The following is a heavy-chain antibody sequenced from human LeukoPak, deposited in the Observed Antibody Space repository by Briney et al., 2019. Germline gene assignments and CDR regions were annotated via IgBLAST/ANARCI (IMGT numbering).Heavy chain of an antibody. CDR1: GDSVSSNRAT. D-gene: IGHD3-9*01. CDR3: ARGLLKTGFDY. Sequence: SQTLSLTCAISGDSVSSNRATWNRIRQSPSRGLEWLGRTYYESKWYYHYAVLVKSRITINPDTSRNQFSLQLNSVTPEDTAIYFCARGLLKTGFDYWGQGTLVTVSS. V-gene: IGHV6-1*01. CDR2: TYYESKWYY. J-gene: IGHJ4*02.